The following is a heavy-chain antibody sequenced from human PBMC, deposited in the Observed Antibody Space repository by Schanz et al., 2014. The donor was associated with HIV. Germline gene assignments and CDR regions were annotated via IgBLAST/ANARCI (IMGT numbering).Heavy chain of an antibody. CDR2: ITENGGRT. V-gene: IGHV3-23*01. CDR1: GFNFNNYA. CDR3: AKPEYDSSGNSQSHFDY. D-gene: IGHD3-22*01. Sequence: EVQLLESGGGLEQPGGSLRLSCAASGFNFNNYAMTWVRQAPGKGLEWVSSITENGGRTYYADSVNGRFTISRDNSKNTLYLQMTTLRTEDTAVYYCAKPEYDSSGNSQSHFDYWGQGAPVTVSS. J-gene: IGHJ4*02.